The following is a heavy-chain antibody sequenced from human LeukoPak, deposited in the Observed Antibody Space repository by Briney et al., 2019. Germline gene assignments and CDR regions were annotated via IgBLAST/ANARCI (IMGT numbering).Heavy chain of an antibody. CDR2: INPNSGGT. CDR3: ARDLLDYGDYGYYGMDV. Sequence: RASVNVSCKSSGYTFTGYYMHWLRQAPGQGLKWMGWINPNSGGTNYAQKFQGWVTMTRDTSISTAYMELSRLRSDDTAVYYCARDLLDYGDYGYYGMDVWGQGTTVTVSS. J-gene: IGHJ6*02. CDR1: GYTFTGYY. D-gene: IGHD4-17*01. V-gene: IGHV1-2*04.